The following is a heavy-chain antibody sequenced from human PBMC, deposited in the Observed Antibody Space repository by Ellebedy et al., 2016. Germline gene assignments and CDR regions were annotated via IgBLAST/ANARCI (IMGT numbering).Heavy chain of an antibody. CDR2: IFHTGST. D-gene: IGHD6-25*01. CDR3: ARAHGYLNPPDY. J-gene: IGHJ4*02. Sequence: SETLSLTXTVSGGSISSYYWSWIRQPPGKGLEWIGYIFHTGSTNYSPSLESRVSISIDASKNHFSLTLTSLSAADTAVYYCARAHGYLNPPDYWGQGILVTVSS. CDR1: GGSISSYY. V-gene: IGHV4-59*08.